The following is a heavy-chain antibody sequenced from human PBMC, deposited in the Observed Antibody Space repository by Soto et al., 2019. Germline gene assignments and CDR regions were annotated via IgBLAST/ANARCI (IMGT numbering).Heavy chain of an antibody. V-gene: IGHV1-2*04. D-gene: IGHD3-10*01. J-gene: IGHJ6*02. CDR2: INPNSGGT. CDR3: AREDFSGPHYYGVDV. Sequence: GASVKVSCKASGYTFTGYYMHWVRQAPGQGLEWMGWINPNSGGTNYAQKFQGWVTMTRDTSISTAYMELSRLRSDDTAVYYCAREDFSGPHYYGVDVWGQGTTVTVSS. CDR1: GYTFTGYY.